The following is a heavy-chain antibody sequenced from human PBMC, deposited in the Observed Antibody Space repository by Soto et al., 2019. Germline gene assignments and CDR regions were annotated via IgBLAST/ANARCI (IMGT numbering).Heavy chain of an antibody. J-gene: IGHJ4*02. CDR2: IWYDGSNK. D-gene: IGHD3-22*01. Sequence: QAGGSLRLSCAASGFTFSSYGMHWVRQAPGKGLEWVAVIWYDGSNKYYADSVKGRFTISRDNSKNTLYLQMNSLRAEDTAVYYCARDLFPWVYDSSGFDYWGQGTLVTVSS. V-gene: IGHV3-33*01. CDR3: ARDLFPWVYDSSGFDY. CDR1: GFTFSSYG.